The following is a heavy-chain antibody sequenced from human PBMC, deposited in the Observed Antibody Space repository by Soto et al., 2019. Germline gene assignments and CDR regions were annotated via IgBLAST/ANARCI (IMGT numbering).Heavy chain of an antibody. J-gene: IGHJ4*02. CDR1: GGSISSSSYY. V-gene: IGHV4-39*06. Sequence: PSEILSLTCSVSGGSISSSSYYWGWIRQPPGKGLEWIGSIYYSGSTYYNPSLKSRLTITKDTSKNQVVLTMTNMDPVDTATYYCAHSPRGEFDYWGQGTLVTVSS. CDR3: AHSPRGEFDY. CDR2: IYYSGST. D-gene: IGHD3-16*01.